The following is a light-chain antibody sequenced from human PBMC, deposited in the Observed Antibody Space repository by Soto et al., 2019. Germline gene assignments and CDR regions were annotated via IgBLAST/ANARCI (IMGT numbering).Light chain of an antibody. CDR2: EVT. CDR3: SSFTSSGTVL. CDR1: NSDVGAYNY. J-gene: IGLJ2*01. Sequence: QPASVSGSPGQSITISCTATNSDVGAYNYVSWYQQYPGKVPRLMIYEVTNRASGVSSRFSASKSGNTASLTISGLQAEDEADYYCSSFTSSGTVLFGGGTKLTVL. V-gene: IGLV2-14*01.